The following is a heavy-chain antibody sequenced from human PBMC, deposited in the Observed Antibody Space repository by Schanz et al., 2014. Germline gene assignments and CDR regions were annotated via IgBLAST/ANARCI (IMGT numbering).Heavy chain of an antibody. D-gene: IGHD3-16*01. Sequence: EVQLVESGGGLIQPGGSLRLSCAASGFTFSSYNMNWVRQAPGKGLEWVAHISPNGVTIYYADSVKGRFTISRDNSRKTLYLQMNSLRADDTAVYYCAKDLYNYGIFDSWGQGTLVTVSS. CDR3: AKDLYNYGIFDS. J-gene: IGHJ5*01. V-gene: IGHV3-48*01. CDR1: GFTFSSYN. CDR2: ISPNGVTI.